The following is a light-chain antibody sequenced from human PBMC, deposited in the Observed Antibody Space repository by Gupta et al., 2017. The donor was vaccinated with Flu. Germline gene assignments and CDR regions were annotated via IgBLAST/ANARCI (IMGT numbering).Light chain of an antibody. CDR2: DAA. CDR3: QQRSNWPPST. CDR1: QSVSSY. V-gene: IGKV3-11*01. J-gene: IGKJ2*01. Sequence: EIVLTQSPATLSLSPGERATLSCRASQSVSSYLAWYQQKPGQAPRLLIYDAANRATGISARFSGSGAGTDLTLTISSREPEDFAVYYCQQRSNWPPSTFGQGTKMEIK.